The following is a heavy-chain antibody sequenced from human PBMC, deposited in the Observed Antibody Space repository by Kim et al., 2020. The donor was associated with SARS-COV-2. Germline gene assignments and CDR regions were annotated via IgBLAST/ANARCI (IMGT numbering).Heavy chain of an antibody. Sequence: YYADSVKGRFTISRDNSKTTLYLQMNSLRAEDTAVYYCAKYGGGNDAFDIWGQGTMVTVSS. J-gene: IGHJ3*02. V-gene: IGHV3-23*01. CDR3: AKYGGGNDAFDI. D-gene: IGHD1-26*01.